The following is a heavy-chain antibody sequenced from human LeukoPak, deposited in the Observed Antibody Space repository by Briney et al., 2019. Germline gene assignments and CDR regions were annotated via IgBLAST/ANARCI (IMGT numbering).Heavy chain of an antibody. CDR3: ARVGGSGWRQRTYYFDY. Sequence: SETLSLTCAVSGGSISSGGYSWSWIRQPPGKGLEWIGYIYHSGSTYYNPSLKSRVTISVDTSKNQFSLKLSSVTAADTAVYYCARVGGSGWRQRTYYFDYWGQGTLVTVSS. D-gene: IGHD6-19*01. CDR1: GGSISSGGYS. J-gene: IGHJ4*02. CDR2: IYHSGST. V-gene: IGHV4-30-2*01.